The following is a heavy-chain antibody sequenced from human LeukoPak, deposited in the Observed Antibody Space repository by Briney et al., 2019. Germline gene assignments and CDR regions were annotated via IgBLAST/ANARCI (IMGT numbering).Heavy chain of an antibody. CDR1: GFTFSDHH. V-gene: IGHV3-72*01. D-gene: IGHD2-21*02. CDR2: IKNKDNSYIT. J-gene: IGHJ4*02. Sequence: GGSLRLSCAASGFTFSDHHMDWVRQALGKGLEWLGRIKNKDNSYITEYAASVKGRFTILRDDSKNSLYLQMNSLKSEDTAVYYCASLIGDIWGQGTLVTVSS. CDR3: ASLIGDI.